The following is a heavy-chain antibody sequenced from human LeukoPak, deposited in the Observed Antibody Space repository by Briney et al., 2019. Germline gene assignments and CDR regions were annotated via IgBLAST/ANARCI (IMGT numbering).Heavy chain of an antibody. CDR3: ARGHRYYYYMDV. V-gene: IGHV1-18*01. Sequence: ASVKVSCKASGYRFSRYGINWVRQAPGQGPEWVGWVSVFNGLTKYAQKLQGRATVTTEISTDTSYMELRSLRSDDTGVYYCARGHRYYYYMDVWGKGTTVIVSS. CDR2: VSVFNGLT. CDR1: GYRFSRYG. D-gene: IGHD2-15*01. J-gene: IGHJ6*03.